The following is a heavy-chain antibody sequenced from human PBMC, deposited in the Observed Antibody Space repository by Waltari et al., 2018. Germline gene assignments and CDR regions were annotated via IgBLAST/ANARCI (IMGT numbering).Heavy chain of an antibody. D-gene: IGHD3-3*01. CDR2: IRYDGTNQ. CDR1: GSTFSRHG. Sequence: QVQLVESGGGVVQPGGSLRLSCAASGSTFSRHGFHWVRQAPGKGLEWVAVIRYDGTNQYYADFVKGRFTISRDDSKNTLYLQMTSLRAEDTALYYCAREYDVYPDTWGQGTLVTVSS. J-gene: IGHJ5*02. CDR3: AREYDVYPDT. V-gene: IGHV3-33*01.